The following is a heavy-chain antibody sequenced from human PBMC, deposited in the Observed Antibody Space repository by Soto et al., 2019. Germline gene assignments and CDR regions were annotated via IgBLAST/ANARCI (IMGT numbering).Heavy chain of an antibody. CDR2: IYWDDDK. V-gene: IGHV2-5*02. D-gene: IGHD3-16*01. CDR1: GFSLSTSGVG. J-gene: IGHJ6*02. Sequence: QITLKESGPTLVKPTQTLTLTCTFSGFSLSTSGVGVGWIRQPPGKALEWLALIYWDDDKRYSPSLKSRLTTSKXTXINQVVLTMTNMDPVDTATYYCAHNNPLLWPYGMDVWGQGTTVTVSS. CDR3: AHNNPLLWPYGMDV.